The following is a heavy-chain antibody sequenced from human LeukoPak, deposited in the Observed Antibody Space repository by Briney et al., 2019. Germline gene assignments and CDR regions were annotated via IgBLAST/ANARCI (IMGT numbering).Heavy chain of an antibody. CDR2: IRYDGSNK. CDR1: GFTFSSYG. J-gene: IGHJ6*02. Sequence: GGSLRLSCAASGFTFSSYGMHWVRQAPGKGLEWVAFIRYDGSNKYYADSVKGRSTISRDNSKNTLYLQMNSLRAEDTAVYYCAKDLVSIVVVPAAVLYYGMDVWGQGTTVTVSS. V-gene: IGHV3-30*02. CDR3: AKDLVSIVVVPAAVLYYGMDV. D-gene: IGHD2-2*01.